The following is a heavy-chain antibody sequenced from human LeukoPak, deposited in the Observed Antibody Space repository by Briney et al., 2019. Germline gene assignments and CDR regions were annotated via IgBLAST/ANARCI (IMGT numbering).Heavy chain of an antibody. CDR3: ARVLSK. J-gene: IGHJ4*02. V-gene: IGHV4-34*01. CDR1: GGSFRGYY. CDR2: INHCGST. Sequence: SETLSLTCAVYGGSFRGYYWSWIRQPPGKGLEWIGEINHCGSTNYNPSLKSRVTISVDKSKNQFSLTLSSVTAADTAVYYCARVLSKWGQGTLVTVSS. D-gene: IGHD6-13*01.